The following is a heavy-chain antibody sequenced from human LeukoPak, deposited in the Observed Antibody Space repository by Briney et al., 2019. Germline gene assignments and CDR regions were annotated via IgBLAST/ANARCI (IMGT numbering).Heavy chain of an antibody. Sequence: ASVKVSCKTSGYTFTGYYMHWVRQAPGQGLEWMGWINPNSGGTNYAQKFQGRVTMTRDTSISTAYMELSRLRSDDTAIYFCAKSIHGLGYNYGYADAWGQGTVVIVSS. J-gene: IGHJ5*02. CDR3: AKSIHGLGYNYGYADA. D-gene: IGHD5-18*01. CDR1: GYTFTGYY. CDR2: INPNSGGT. V-gene: IGHV1-2*02.